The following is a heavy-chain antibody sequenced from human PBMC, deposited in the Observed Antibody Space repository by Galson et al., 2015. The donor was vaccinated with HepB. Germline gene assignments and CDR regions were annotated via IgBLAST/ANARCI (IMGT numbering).Heavy chain of an antibody. CDR1: GFTFSSYG. CDR2: ISYDGSNK. CDR3: AKGPLIYGDRYYYGMDV. V-gene: IGHV3-30*18. D-gene: IGHD4-17*01. Sequence: SLRLSCAASGFTFSSYGMHWVRQAPGKGLEWVAVISYDGSNKYYADSVKGRFTISRDNSKNTLYLQMNSLRAEDTAVYYCAKGPLIYGDRYYYGMDVWGQGTTVTVSS. J-gene: IGHJ6*02.